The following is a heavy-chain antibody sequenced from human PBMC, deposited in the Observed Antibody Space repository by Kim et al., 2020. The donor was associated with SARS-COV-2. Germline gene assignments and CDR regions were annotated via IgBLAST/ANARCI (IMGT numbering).Heavy chain of an antibody. Sequence: SETLSLTCAVYGGSFSGYYWSWIRQPPGKGLEWIGEINHSGSTNYNPSLKSRVTISVDTSKNQFSLKLSSVTAADTAVYYCARGRNYYGSGSYYNPYYYYYGMDVWGQGTTVTVSS. CDR1: GGSFSGYY. V-gene: IGHV4-34*01. D-gene: IGHD3-10*01. CDR2: INHSGST. CDR3: ARGRNYYGSGSYYNPYYYYYGMDV. J-gene: IGHJ6*02.